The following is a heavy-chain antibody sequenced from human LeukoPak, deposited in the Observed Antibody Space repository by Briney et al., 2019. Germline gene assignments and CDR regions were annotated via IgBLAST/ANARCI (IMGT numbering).Heavy chain of an antibody. Sequence: GGYLRLSCAASGFTFSSYSMNWVRQAPGKGLEWVSYISSSSSTIYYADSVKGRFTISRDNAKNSLYLQMNSLRAEDTAVYYCAGEIKYYDSSGYLVYWGQGTLVTVSS. CDR3: AGEIKYYDSSGYLVY. D-gene: IGHD3-22*01. CDR1: GFTFSSYS. J-gene: IGHJ4*02. V-gene: IGHV3-48*01. CDR2: ISSSSSTI.